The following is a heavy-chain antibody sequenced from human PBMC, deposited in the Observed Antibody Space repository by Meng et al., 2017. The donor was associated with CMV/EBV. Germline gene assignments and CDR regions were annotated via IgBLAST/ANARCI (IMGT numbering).Heavy chain of an antibody. CDR2: INWNSGDI. CDR1: GFTFDDYA. J-gene: IGHJ4*02. V-gene: IGHV3-9*01. D-gene: IGHD2-2*03. CDR3: AKDIRGYWYSLEY. Sequence: SPKISCAASGFTFDDYAMHWVRQAPGKGLEWVSGINWNSGDIGYADSVKGRFTISRDNAKNSLYLQMNSLRDEDTALYYCAKDIRGYWYSLEYWGQGTLVTVSS.